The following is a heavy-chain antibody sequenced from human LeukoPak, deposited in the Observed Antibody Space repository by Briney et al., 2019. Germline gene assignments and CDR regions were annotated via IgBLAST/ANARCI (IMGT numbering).Heavy chain of an antibody. D-gene: IGHD6-13*01. CDR1: GFTFSSYG. CDR3: ARGVSWHYSDY. V-gene: IGHV3-33*01. Sequence: PGRSLRLSCAASGFTFSSYGMHWVRQAPGKGLEWVAVIWYDGSNKYYADSVKGRFTISRDNSKNTLYLQMNSLRAEDAAVYYCARGVSWHYSDYWGQGTLVTVSS. CDR2: IWYDGSNK. J-gene: IGHJ4*02.